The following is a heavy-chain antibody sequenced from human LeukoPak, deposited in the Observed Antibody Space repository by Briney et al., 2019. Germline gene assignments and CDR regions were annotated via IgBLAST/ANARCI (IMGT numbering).Heavy chain of an antibody. CDR2: IYYSGST. CDR1: GGSISSYY. Sequence: SETLSLTCTVSGGSISSYYWRWIRQPPGKGLEWVGYIYYSGSTNYNPSLKSGVTISVDTSKNQFSLRLSSVTAADTAVYYCARDATAYCGGDCYSEFQHWGQGTLVTVSS. J-gene: IGHJ1*01. V-gene: IGHV4-59*01. CDR3: ARDATAYCGGDCYSEFQH. D-gene: IGHD2-21*02.